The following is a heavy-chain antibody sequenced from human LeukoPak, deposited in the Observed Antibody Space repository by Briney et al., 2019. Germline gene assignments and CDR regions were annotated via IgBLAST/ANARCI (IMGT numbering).Heavy chain of an antibody. D-gene: IGHD2-21*01. J-gene: IGHJ4*02. CDR3: GRGASSGDTYYFDY. CDR2: ISSGGGYI. Sequence: GRSLRLSCAGSGFTFSTYGMHWVRQAPGKGLEWVSSISSGGGYIYYADSVKGRFTISRDNAENLLYLQMNSLSAEDTAVYYCGRGASSGDTYYFDYWGQGTLVTVSS. CDR1: GFTFSTYG. V-gene: IGHV3-21*01.